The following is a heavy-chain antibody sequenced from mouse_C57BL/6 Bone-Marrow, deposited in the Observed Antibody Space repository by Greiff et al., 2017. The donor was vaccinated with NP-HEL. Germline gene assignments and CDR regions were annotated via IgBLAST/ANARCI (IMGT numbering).Heavy chain of an antibody. D-gene: IGHD1-1*01. CDR2: IDPENGDT. V-gene: IGHV14-4*01. CDR1: GFNIKDDY. Sequence: EVKLQESGAELVRPGASVKLSCTASGFNIKDDYMHWVKQRPEQGLEWIGWIDPENGDTEYASKFQGKATITADTSSNTAYLQLSSLTSEDTAVYYCTPVVARNYFDYWGQGTTLTVSS. J-gene: IGHJ2*01. CDR3: TPVVARNYFDY.